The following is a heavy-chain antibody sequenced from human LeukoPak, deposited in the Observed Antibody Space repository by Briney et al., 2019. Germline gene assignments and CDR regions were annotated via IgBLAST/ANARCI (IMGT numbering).Heavy chain of an antibody. CDR2: ISTGGRTI. V-gene: IGHV3-48*03. CDR1: GFRFSAFE. J-gene: IGHJ4*02. Sequence: GGSLRLSCAASGFRFSAFEMNWVRQAPGKGLEWISHISTGGRTIYYADSVKGRFTISRDNAKNSLYLQTNSLRGEDTGVYYCARGSGYVLDYWTQGTLVTVSS. CDR3: ARGSGYVLDY. D-gene: IGHD2-15*01.